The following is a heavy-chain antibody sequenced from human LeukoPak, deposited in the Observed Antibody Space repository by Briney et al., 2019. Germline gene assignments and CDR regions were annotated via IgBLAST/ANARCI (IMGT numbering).Heavy chain of an antibody. D-gene: IGHD2-2*02. J-gene: IGHJ6*03. Sequence: ASVKVSCKASGGTFSSYAISWVRQAPGQGLEWMGGIIPIFGTANYAQKFQGRVTITTDESTSTAYMELSSLRSEDTAVYYCARVNQLLYPYYYYSRAVWGKGTTVTFSS. CDR2: IIPIFGTA. CDR3: ARVNQLLYPYYYYSRAV. V-gene: IGHV1-69*05. CDR1: GGTFSSYA.